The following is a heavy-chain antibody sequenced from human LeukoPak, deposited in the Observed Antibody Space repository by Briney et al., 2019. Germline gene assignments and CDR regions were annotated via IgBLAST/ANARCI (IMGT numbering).Heavy chain of an antibody. D-gene: IGHD1-26*01. CDR3: ARDGIDY. CDR2: IKPEGKEK. CDR1: GFTFSSYW. V-gene: IGHV3-7*04. J-gene: IGHJ4*02. Sequence: GGSLRLSCAASGFTFSSYWMSWVRQAPGKGLEWVANIKPEGKEKFYVDSVKGRFTISRDNANNTVLAPMNSLTAEDTAVYYCARDGIDYWGQGTLVTVSP.